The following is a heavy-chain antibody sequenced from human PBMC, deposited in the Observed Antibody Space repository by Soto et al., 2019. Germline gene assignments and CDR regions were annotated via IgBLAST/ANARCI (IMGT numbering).Heavy chain of an antibody. J-gene: IGHJ4*02. CDR1: GYSLPIYW. CDR2: IYPGGSDI. D-gene: IGHD1-26*01. Sequence: GEYLEISCQGRGYSLPIYWMGWAPQMPGKGLEGRGIIYPGGSDIRYNPSFQGQVTITADKSNSTAYLQWSSLKASDTAMYYCMRHGGPGAPTHYWGQGTLVTVSS. CDR3: MRHGGPGAPTHY. V-gene: IGHV5-51*01.